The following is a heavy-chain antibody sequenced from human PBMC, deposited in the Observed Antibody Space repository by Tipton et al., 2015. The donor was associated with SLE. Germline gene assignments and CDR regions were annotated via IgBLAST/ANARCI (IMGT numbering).Heavy chain of an antibody. V-gene: IGHV4-31*03. CDR3: ARTTTAISPFDY. D-gene: IGHD2-2*02. CDR1: GGSISSGGYF. CDR2: SYYSGNT. Sequence: TLSLTCTVSGGSISSGGYFWNWIRQHPGKGLEWIGYSYYSGNTYYNPSLQGRVTISVDTSQNQFSLKLSSVTAADTAVYYCARTTTAISPFDYWGQGTLVIVSS. J-gene: IGHJ4*02.